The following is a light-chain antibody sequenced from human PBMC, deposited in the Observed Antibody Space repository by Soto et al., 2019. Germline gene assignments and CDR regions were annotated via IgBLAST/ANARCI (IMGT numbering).Light chain of an antibody. V-gene: IGLV2-14*01. CDR2: EVS. J-gene: IGLJ2*01. Sequence: QSALTQPASVSGSPGQSITISCTGTSSDVGGYKYVSWYQQHPGKAPKLMIYEVSNRPSGVSNRFSGSKSGNTASLTISGIQAEDEAVYYCSSYTGSSTYVVFGGGTKVTVL. CDR3: SSYTGSSTYVV. CDR1: SSDVGGYKY.